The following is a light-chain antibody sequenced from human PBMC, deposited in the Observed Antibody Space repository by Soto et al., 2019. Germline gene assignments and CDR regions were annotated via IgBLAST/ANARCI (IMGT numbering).Light chain of an antibody. Sequence: QSVLTQPPSASGTPGQRVFISCSGSSSNIGRDPVNWYQHLPGTAPKLLIYENNQRPSGVPDRFSGSKSGTSASLAISGLQSEDEADYFCAGWDADLRGFVFGTGTKV. V-gene: IGLV1-44*01. CDR3: AGWDADLRGFV. CDR2: ENN. CDR1: SSNIGRDP. J-gene: IGLJ1*01.